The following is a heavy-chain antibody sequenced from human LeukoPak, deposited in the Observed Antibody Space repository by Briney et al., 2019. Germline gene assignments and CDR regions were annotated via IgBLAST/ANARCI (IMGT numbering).Heavy chain of an antibody. Sequence: GGSLRLSCAASGFIFSRDWMSWVRQAPGRGLEWVANINQDESEAFSVDSVKGRFTIFRDNAKNSLYLQMNRLRAEDTAIYYCARAPPRIAAAGTTPPFDYWGQGTLVTVSS. CDR2: INQDESEA. CDR1: GFIFSRDW. D-gene: IGHD6-13*01. J-gene: IGHJ4*02. V-gene: IGHV3-7*01. CDR3: ARAPPRIAAAGTTPPFDY.